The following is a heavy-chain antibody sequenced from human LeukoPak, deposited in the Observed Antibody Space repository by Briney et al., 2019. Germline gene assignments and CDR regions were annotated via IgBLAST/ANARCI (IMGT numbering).Heavy chain of an antibody. Sequence: SETLSLTCTVSGGSISSSSYYWGWTRQPPGKGLEWIGSIYYSGSTYYNPSLKSRVTISVDTSKNQFSLKLSSVTAADTAVYYCARHFSPLPIVVVPAAIDYWGQGTLVTVSS. D-gene: IGHD2-2*01. CDR3: ARHFSPLPIVVVPAAIDY. V-gene: IGHV4-39*01. J-gene: IGHJ4*02. CDR1: GGSISSSSYY. CDR2: IYYSGST.